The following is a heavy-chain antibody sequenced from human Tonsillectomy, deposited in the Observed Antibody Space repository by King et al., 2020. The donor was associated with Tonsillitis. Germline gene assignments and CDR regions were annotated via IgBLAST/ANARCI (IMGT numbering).Heavy chain of an antibody. CDR1: GLTFDDYA. CDR2: STCNSDDI. Sequence: VQLVESGGGLVQPGRSMRLSCAASGLTFDDYAMHWVRQAPGGGLVWVSGSTCNSDDIYAAEFVKGRFTISRDNAKSSLYLQMNSLRAEDTALYYCAKDGDYRSSSVCFHHWGQGTLVTVSS. CDR3: AKDGDYRSSSVCFHH. D-gene: IGHD6-6*01. V-gene: IGHV3-9*01. J-gene: IGHJ1*01.